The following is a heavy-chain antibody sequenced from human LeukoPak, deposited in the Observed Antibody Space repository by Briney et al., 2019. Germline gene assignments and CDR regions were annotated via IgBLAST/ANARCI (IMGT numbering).Heavy chain of an antibody. CDR1: GFTFSSYG. D-gene: IGHD3-22*01. Sequence: GGSLRLSCAASGFTFSSYGMSWVRQAPGKGLEWVSIISGSGGSTFYADSVKGRFTISRDNSKNTLYLQMSSLRAEDTAIYYCAKDSSSVVVITSCDYWGQGTLVTVSS. V-gene: IGHV3-23*01. CDR2: ISGSGGST. J-gene: IGHJ4*02. CDR3: AKDSSSVVVITSCDY.